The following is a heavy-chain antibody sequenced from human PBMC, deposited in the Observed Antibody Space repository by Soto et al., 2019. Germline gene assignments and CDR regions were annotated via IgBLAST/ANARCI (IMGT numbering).Heavy chain of an antibody. CDR2: INPDNGNT. D-gene: IGHD2-2*01. CDR3: ARGIAPGQLEP. CDR1: GYTFTRYT. V-gene: IGHV1-3*01. Sequence: ASVKVSCKASGYTFTRYTMNWVRQAPGQRLEWMGWINPDNGNTKSSQKFQDRVIITRDTSASTAYMDMSSLRSEDTAVYYCARGIAPGQLEPWGQRTLVTVSS. J-gene: IGHJ5*02.